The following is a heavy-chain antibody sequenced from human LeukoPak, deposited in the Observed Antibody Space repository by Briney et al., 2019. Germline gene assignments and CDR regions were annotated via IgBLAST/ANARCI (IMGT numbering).Heavy chain of an antibody. Sequence: GGSLRLSCAASGFTFTTFGIHWVRQAPGKGLEWVAAISPDGNIEYYTDSVKGRFTISRDNSKNMIYLQMNSLRGEDSAVYYCAKINNDDDYWGQGPLVPGSS. CDR1: GFTFTTFG. V-gene: IGHV3-30*18. CDR3: AKINNDDDY. D-gene: IGHD1-1*01. J-gene: IGHJ4*02. CDR2: ISPDGNIE.